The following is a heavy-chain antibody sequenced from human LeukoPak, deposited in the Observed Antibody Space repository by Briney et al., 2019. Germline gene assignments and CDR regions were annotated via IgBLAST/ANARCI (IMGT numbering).Heavy chain of an antibody. J-gene: IGHJ6*02. D-gene: IGHD6-13*01. CDR1: GYSFTSYC. V-gene: IGHV5-51*01. Sequence: MLGESLKISCKGSGYSFTSYCIGWVRQMPGKCLECRGIIYPGDSDTRYSPSFQGQVTISPDKPISTAYLQWSSLKASDTAMYYCARSGSSWPSEVWAVWGQGTTVTVSS. CDR2: IYPGDSDT. CDR3: ARSGSSWPSEVWAV.